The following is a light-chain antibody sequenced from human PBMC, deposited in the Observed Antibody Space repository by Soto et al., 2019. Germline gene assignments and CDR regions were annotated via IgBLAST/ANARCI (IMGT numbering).Light chain of an antibody. CDR1: SSNIGAGFD. Sequence: QSVLTQPPSVSGAPGQRVTISCTGSSSNIGAGFDIHWYQQLPGIAPKLLIYGNSNRPSGVPDRFSGSKSGTSASLAITGLQADDEADYYCQSFDSSLRAVVFGGGTKLTVL. V-gene: IGLV1-40*01. CDR3: QSFDSSLRAVV. CDR2: GNS. J-gene: IGLJ2*01.